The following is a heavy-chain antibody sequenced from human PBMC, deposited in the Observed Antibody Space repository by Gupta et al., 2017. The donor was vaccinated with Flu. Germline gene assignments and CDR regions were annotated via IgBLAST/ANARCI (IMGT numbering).Heavy chain of an antibody. CDR2: IYHDGST. Sequence: SYYGTWIRQPPGKRLEWIGYIYHDGSTNYNPSLKSRIIMSVDKSNKQFALKLTSLTAADTAVYYCAGSGNYNYYDYWGQGTLVTVSS. CDR1: SYY. CDR3: AGSGNYNYYDY. V-gene: IGHV4-59*03. J-gene: IGHJ4*02. D-gene: IGHD6-19*01.